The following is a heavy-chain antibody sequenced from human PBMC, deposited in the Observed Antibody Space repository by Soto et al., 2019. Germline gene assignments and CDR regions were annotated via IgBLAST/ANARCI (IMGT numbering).Heavy chain of an antibody. CDR3: ATDKVPGTYYPHGMDV. D-gene: IGHD3-10*01. CDR1: VYAFTSDY. V-gene: IGHV1-46*01. J-gene: IGHJ6*02. Sequence: ASVKGYCKRAVYAFTSDYVDWGRQAPGQGLEWMGIVNPSGGSTTLSQKFQGRVTMTRDASTSTVYMELSSLRSEDTAVYFCATDKVPGTYYPHGMDVWAQAPTVNVSS. CDR2: VNPSGGST.